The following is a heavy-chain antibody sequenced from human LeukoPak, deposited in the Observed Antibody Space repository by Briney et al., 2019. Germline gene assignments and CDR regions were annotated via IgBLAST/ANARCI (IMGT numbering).Heavy chain of an antibody. CDR1: GYTFTSYG. D-gene: IGHD5-18*01. V-gene: IGHV1-18*01. Sequence: ASVKLSCKASGYTFTSYGITWVRQAPGQGLEWMGWISAYNGNTDYAQKLQGRVTMTTDTSTSTAYMELRSLRSDDTAVYYCARGAWIQLWSYYFDYWGQGTLVTVSS. CDR3: ARGAWIQLWSYYFDY. J-gene: IGHJ4*02. CDR2: ISAYNGNT.